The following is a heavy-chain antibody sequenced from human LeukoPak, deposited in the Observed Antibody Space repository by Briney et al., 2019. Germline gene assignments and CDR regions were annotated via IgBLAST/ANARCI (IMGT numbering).Heavy chain of an antibody. D-gene: IGHD5-12*01. V-gene: IGHV3-20*04. Sequence: GGSLRLSCAASGFTFDDYGMSWVRQAPGKGLEWVSGINWDGGSTGYADSVKGRFTISRDNAKNSLYLRMNSLRAEDTALYYCARTLYSGYDFDHWGQGTLVTVSS. CDR2: INWDGGST. CDR3: ARTLYSGYDFDH. CDR1: GFTFDDYG. J-gene: IGHJ5*02.